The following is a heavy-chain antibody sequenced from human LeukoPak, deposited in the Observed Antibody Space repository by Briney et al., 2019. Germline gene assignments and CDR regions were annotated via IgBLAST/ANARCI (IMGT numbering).Heavy chain of an antibody. CDR2: INPSGGST. CDR3: ARATVDTAMVTRWSEDVVGFDP. Sequence: GASVKVSCKASGYTFTSYYMHWVRQAPGQGLEWMGIINPSGGSTSYAQKFQGRVTMTRDMSTSTVYMELSSLRSEDTAVYYCARATVDTAMVTRWSEDVVGFDPWGQGTLVTVSS. J-gene: IGHJ5*02. D-gene: IGHD5-18*01. V-gene: IGHV1-46*01. CDR1: GYTFTSYY.